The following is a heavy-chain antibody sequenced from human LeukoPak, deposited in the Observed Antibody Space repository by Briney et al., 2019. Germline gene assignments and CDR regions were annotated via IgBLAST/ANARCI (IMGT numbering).Heavy chain of an antibody. Sequence: SETLSLTCTVSGGSISSYYWSWIRQPPGKGLEWIGYIYYSGSTNYNPSLKSRVTISVDTSKNQFSLKLSSVTAADTAVYYCARDSLFSSGFSYTYYGLDVWGQGTTVSVSS. V-gene: IGHV4-59*01. CDR1: GGSISSYY. D-gene: IGHD6-19*01. CDR2: IYYSGST. CDR3: ARDSLFSSGFSYTYYGLDV. J-gene: IGHJ6*02.